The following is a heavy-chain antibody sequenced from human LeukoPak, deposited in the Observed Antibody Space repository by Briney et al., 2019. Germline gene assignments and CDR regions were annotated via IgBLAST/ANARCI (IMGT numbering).Heavy chain of an antibody. D-gene: IGHD1-26*01. CDR2: IYYSGST. Sequence: SETLSLTCTVSGGSISSYYWSWIRQPPGKGLEWIGYIYYSGSTNYNPSLKSRVTISVDTPKNQFSLKLSSVTAADTAVYYCARDRGSYGEDWFDPWGQGTLVTVSS. V-gene: IGHV4-59*01. CDR3: ARDRGSYGEDWFDP. J-gene: IGHJ5*02. CDR1: GGSISSYY.